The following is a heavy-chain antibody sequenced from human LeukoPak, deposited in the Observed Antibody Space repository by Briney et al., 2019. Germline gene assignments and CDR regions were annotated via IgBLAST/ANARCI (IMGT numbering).Heavy chain of an antibody. CDR2: IYYSGST. CDR3: ATRLVRGLDY. D-gene: IGHD3-10*01. Sequence: PSETLSLTCTVSGGSISSSSYYWGWVRQPPGKGLEWIGSIYYSGSTYYNPSLKSRVTISVDTSKNQFSLKLSSVTAADTAVYYCATRLVRGLDYWGQGTLVTVSS. V-gene: IGHV4-39*01. J-gene: IGHJ4*02. CDR1: GGSISSSSYY.